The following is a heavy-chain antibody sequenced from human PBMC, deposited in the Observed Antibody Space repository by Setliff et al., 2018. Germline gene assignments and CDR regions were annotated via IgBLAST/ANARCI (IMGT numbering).Heavy chain of an antibody. V-gene: IGHV7-4-1*02. J-gene: IGHJ6*02. CDR3: ARGPYYYYYGMDV. CDR1: GGTFSSYA. CDR2: INTNTGNP. Sequence: ASVKVFCKASGGTFSSYAISWVRQAPGQGLEWMGWINTNTGNPTYAQGFTGRLVFSLDTSFSTAYLQISSLKAEDTAVYYCARGPYYYYYGMDVWGQGTTVTVSS.